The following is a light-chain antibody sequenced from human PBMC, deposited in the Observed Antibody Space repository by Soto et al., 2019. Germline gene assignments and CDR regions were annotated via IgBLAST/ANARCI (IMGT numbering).Light chain of an antibody. CDR3: QHYGYSLWT. J-gene: IGKJ1*01. CDR2: GVY. Sequence: IVLTQSPGTLSLSPGERSTLSCRASLTGNNNYLAWYQHKSGQAPRLLIYGVYTRATGIPNRFTGSGSGTEFTLTITRLEPEDSAVYFCQHYGYSLWTCGQGTKVEIK. CDR1: LTGNNNY. V-gene: IGKV3-20*01.